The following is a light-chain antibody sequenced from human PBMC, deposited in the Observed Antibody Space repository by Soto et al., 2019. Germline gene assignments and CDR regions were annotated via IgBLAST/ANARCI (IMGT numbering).Light chain of an antibody. V-gene: IGKV3-20*01. Sequence: EIVLTQSPGTLSLSPGERATLSCRASQSVTSSYLAWYQQKPSQAPRLLIYGVSTRASGIPDRFSGSGSETDFTHTISSLEPEDFAVYYCQQYGTFGPGTKVDIK. CDR2: GVS. CDR1: QSVTSSY. CDR3: QQYGT. J-gene: IGKJ3*01.